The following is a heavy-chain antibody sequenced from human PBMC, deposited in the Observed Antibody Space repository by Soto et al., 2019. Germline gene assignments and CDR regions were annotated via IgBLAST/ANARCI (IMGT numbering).Heavy chain of an antibody. Sequence: ASVKVSCKVSGYTLTELSMHWVRQAPGKGLEWMGGFDPEDGETIYAQKFQGRATMTEDTSTDTAYMELSSLRSEDTAVYYCATSPYYYGSGSYPGYWGQGTLVTVSS. J-gene: IGHJ4*02. CDR1: GYTLTELS. V-gene: IGHV1-24*01. D-gene: IGHD3-10*01. CDR2: FDPEDGET. CDR3: ATSPYYYGSGSYPGY.